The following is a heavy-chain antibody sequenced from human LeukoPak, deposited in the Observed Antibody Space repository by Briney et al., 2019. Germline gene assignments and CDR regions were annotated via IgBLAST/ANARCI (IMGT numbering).Heavy chain of an antibody. CDR2: ISGYNGNT. CDR1: GYSFTNYG. D-gene: IGHD4-17*01. J-gene: IGHJ3*02. V-gene: IGHV1-18*01. CDR3: ARDPTVTSAIDAFDI. Sequence: ASVKVSCKASGYSFTNYGLNWVRQAPGQGLEWMGWISGYNGNTNYAQKLQGRVTMTTDTSTSTAHMELRSLTSDDTAVYYCARDPTVTSAIDAFDIWGQGTMVTVSS.